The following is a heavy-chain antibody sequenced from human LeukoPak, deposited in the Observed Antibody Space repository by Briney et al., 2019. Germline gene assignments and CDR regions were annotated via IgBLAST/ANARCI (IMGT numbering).Heavy chain of an antibody. Sequence: GGSLRLSCAVSGLTLSSYSMAWVRQAPGKGLEWVSTITTTGGSTYYADSVKGRFTISRDNSKNTLYLQMNSPRAEDTAVYYCSKGSGFHDYWGQGTLVTVSS. D-gene: IGHD3-10*01. CDR1: GLTLSSYS. J-gene: IGHJ4*02. CDR2: ITTTGGST. V-gene: IGHV3-23*01. CDR3: SKGSGFHDY.